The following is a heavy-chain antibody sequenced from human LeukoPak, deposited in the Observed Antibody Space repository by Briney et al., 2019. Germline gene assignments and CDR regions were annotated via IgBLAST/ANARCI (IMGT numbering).Heavy chain of an antibody. CDR3: ARPGPDVITSALRRAFDV. J-gene: IGHJ3*01. CDR2: ISVSGDTT. Sequence: GGSLRLSCAGSGFTFSSYVMSWVRQAPGRGLEWVSIISVSGDTTYYADSVKGRFTISRDNSRNTLSLQMNSLGAEDTAVYYCARPGPDVITSALRRAFDVWGQGTMVRVSS. CDR1: GFTFSSYV. V-gene: IGHV3-23*01. D-gene: IGHD3-10*01.